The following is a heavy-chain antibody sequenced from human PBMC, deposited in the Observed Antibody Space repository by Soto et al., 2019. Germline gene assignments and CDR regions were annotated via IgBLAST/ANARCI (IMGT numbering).Heavy chain of an antibody. CDR1: GYTFTSYD. D-gene: IGHD1-7*01. V-gene: IGHV1-8*01. J-gene: IGHJ6*02. CDR3: GRGRRITGTVRATYYYYGMDV. Sequence: QVQLVQSGAEVKKPGASVKVSCKASGYTFTSYDINWVRQATGQGLEWMGWMNPNSGNTGYAQKFQGRVTMTRNTSISTAYMELSSLRSEDTAVYYWGRGRRITGTVRATYYYYGMDVWCQGATVTVSS. CDR2: MNPNSGNT.